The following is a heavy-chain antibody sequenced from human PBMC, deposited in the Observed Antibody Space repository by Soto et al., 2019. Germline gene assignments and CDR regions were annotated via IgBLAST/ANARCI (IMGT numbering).Heavy chain of an antibody. V-gene: IGHV3-23*01. CDR2: IGESGTPT. CDR3: ARYIPGVRYYGMDV. J-gene: IGHJ6*02. Sequence: VQLLESGGGLVQPGGSLRLSCAASGFTFSSYAMKWVRQAPGKGLEWVSLIGESGTPTYYADFVKGWFTISRDNSGNTLFLEMYSLRAEDTAVYYCARYIPGVRYYGMDVWGQGTTVTVSS. CDR1: GFTFSSYA. D-gene: IGHD2-2*01.